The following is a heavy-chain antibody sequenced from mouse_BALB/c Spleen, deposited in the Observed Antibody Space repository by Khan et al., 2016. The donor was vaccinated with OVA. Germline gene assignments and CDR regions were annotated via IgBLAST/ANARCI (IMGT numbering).Heavy chain of an antibody. CDR2: ISDGGSYT. J-gene: IGHJ3*01. CDR3: ARGFYGGPFTY. Sequence: EVELVESGGGLVKPGGPLKLSCAATGFTFSDYYMYWVRQTPEKRLEWVATISDGGSYTYYPDSVKGRFTISRDDVKNNLYLQMSSLKSEDTAISYCARGFYGGPFTYWGQGTLVTVSA. D-gene: IGHD1-1*02. CDR1: GFTFSDYY. V-gene: IGHV5-4*02.